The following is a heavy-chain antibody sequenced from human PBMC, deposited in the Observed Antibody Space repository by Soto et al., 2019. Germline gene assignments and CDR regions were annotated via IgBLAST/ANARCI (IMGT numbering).Heavy chain of an antibody. V-gene: IGHV4-34*01. CDR2: INHSGST. Sequence: QVQLQQWGAGLLKPSETLSLTCAVYGGSFSGYYWSWIRQPPGKGLEWIGEINHSGSTNYNPSLKSRVTISVDTSKNQFSLKLSSVTAADTAVYYCARGGYCSSTSCSRYRRYITDSFDYWGQGTLVTVSS. D-gene: IGHD2-2*01. CDR3: ARGGYCSSTSCSRYRRYITDSFDY. J-gene: IGHJ4*02. CDR1: GGSFSGYY.